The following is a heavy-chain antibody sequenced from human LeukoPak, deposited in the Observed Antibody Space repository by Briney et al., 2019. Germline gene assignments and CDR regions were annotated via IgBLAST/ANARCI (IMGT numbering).Heavy chain of an antibody. CDR2: ISSSSTYI. J-gene: IGHJ4*02. CDR3: ADNYFFDY. D-gene: IGHD1-1*01. Sequence: PGGSLRLSCAASGFTFSNYAMSWVRQAPGKGLEWVSSISSSSTYIYYADSVKGRFTISRDNAKNSLYLQMNSLRAEDTAVYYCADNYFFDYWGQGTLVTVSS. CDR1: GFTFSNYA. V-gene: IGHV3-21*01.